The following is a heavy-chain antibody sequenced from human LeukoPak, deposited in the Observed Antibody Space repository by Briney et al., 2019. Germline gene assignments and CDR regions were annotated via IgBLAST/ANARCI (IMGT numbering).Heavy chain of an antibody. CDR1: GGSISSGDYY. CDR3: GRGGGRRYYYYGMDV. CDR2: IYYSGSN. D-gene: IGHD2-15*01. V-gene: IGHV4-30-4*01. J-gene: IGHJ6*04. Sequence: SETLSLTCTVSGGSISSGDYYWSWIRQPPGKGLEWIGYIYYSGSNYYNPSLKSRVTISVDTSKNQFLLKLSSGTAADTAVYYCGRGGGRRYYYYGMDVWGKGTTVTVSS.